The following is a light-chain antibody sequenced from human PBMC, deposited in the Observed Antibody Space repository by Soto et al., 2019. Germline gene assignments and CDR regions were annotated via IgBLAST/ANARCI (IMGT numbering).Light chain of an antibody. V-gene: IGKV3-20*01. J-gene: IGKJ2*01. CDR3: QQYCRSPPFT. CDR1: QSVSSSY. CDR2: GAS. Sequence: ELVLTQSPGTLSFSPGERATLSCRASQSVSSSYLAWYQQKPGQAPRLLIYGASNRATGIPDRFSGSGSGTDFTLTISRLEPEDFAVYCCQQYCRSPPFTFGQGTKVDIK.